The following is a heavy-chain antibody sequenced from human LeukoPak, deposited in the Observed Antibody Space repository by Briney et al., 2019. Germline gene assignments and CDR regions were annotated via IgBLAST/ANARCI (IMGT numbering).Heavy chain of an antibody. CDR1: GGTFSSYT. D-gene: IGHD6-6*01. CDR3: ARESSIAARRRRWFDP. Sequence: SVKVSCKASGGTFSSYTISWVRQAPGQGLEWMGRIIPILGIANYAQKFQGRVTITADKSTSTAYMELSSLRSEDTAVYYCARESSIAARRRRWFDPWGQGTLVTVSS. V-gene: IGHV1-69*02. J-gene: IGHJ5*02. CDR2: IIPILGIA.